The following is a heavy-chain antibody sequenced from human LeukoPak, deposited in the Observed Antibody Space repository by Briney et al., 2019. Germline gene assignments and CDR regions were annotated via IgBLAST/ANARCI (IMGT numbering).Heavy chain of an antibody. CDR1: GLTVSSNY. CDR3: ARVWRSCYDY. V-gene: IGHV3-53*01. Sequence: GGSLRLSRAASGLTVSSNYMSWVRQAPGKGLEWVPVIYSGGSTYYADSVKGRFTISRDNSKNTLYLQMNSLRAEDTAVYYCARVWRSCYDYWGQGTLVTVSS. D-gene: IGHD2-15*01. J-gene: IGHJ4*02. CDR2: IYSGGST.